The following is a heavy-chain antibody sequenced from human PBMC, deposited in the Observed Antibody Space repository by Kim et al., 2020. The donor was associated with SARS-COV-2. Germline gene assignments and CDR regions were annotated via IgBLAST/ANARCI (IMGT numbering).Heavy chain of an antibody. CDR2: INPNSGGT. D-gene: IGHD1-26*01. V-gene: IGHV1-2*06. CDR3: ARGWELLFRGPGEGFDY. J-gene: IGHJ4*02. Sequence: ASVKVSCKASGYTFTGYYMHWVRQAPGQGLEWMGRINPNSGGTNYAQKFQGRVTMTRDTSISTAYMELSRLRSDDTAVYYCARGWELLFRGPGEGFDYWGQGTLVTVSS. CDR1: GYTFTGYY.